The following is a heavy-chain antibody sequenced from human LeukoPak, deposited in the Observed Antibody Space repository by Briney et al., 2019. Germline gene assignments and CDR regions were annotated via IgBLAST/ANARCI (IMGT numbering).Heavy chain of an antibody. CDR1: GYSISSGYY. J-gene: IGHJ3*02. Sequence: TLSLTCAVSGYSISSGYYWGWIRQPAGKGLEWIGRIYTSGSTNYNPSLKSRVTISVDTSKNQFSLKLSSVTAADTAVYYCAREIFGYSSGWSDAFDIWGQGTMVTVSS. CDR2: IYTSGST. D-gene: IGHD6-19*01. V-gene: IGHV4-61*02. CDR3: AREIFGYSSGWSDAFDI.